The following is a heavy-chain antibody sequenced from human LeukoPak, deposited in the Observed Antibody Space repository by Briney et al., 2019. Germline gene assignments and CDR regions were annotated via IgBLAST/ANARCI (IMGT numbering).Heavy chain of an antibody. J-gene: IGHJ4*01. Sequence: SETLSLTCTVSGGSISSSSYYWGWIRQPPGEGLEWIGSLSYSGTSYYNPSLKSRATISLDTSKNRFSLTVSSVTATDTAVYYCARHSSDILTGYSHTDYWGQGTLVTVSS. CDR1: GGSISSSSYY. CDR3: ARHSSDILTGYSHTDY. V-gene: IGHV4-39*01. D-gene: IGHD3-9*01. CDR2: LSYSGTS.